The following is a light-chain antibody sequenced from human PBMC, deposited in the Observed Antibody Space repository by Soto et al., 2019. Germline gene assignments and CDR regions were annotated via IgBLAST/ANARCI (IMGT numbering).Light chain of an antibody. V-gene: IGKV1-33*01. CDR1: QDISNY. Sequence: DIQMTQSPSSLSASVGDRVTITCQASQDISNYLNWYQQKPGKAPKLLIYDASNLETGVPSRFSGSGSGTEFTFPISSLQPADIATYYCQQYDNLPSLNFGGGTKVEIK. CDR2: DAS. J-gene: IGKJ4*01. CDR3: QQYDNLPSLN.